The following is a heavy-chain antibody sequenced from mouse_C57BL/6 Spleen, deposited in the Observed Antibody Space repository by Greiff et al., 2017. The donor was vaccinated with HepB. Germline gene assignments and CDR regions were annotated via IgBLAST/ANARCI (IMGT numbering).Heavy chain of an antibody. Sequence: QVHVKQPGAELVKPGASVKMSCKASGYTFTSYWITWVKQRPGQGLEWIGDIYPGSGSTNYNEKFKSKATLTVDTSSSTAYMQLSSLTSEDSAVYYCARDYGDYWGKGTTLTVSS. CDR2: IYPGSGST. CDR1: GYTFTSYW. D-gene: IGHD1-1*01. J-gene: IGHJ2*01. CDR3: ARDYGDY. V-gene: IGHV1-55*01.